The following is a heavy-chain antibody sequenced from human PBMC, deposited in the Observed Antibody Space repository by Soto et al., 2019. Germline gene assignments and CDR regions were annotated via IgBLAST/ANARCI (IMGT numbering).Heavy chain of an antibody. CDR3: ARPRGTGSSGFDI. Sequence: EVQLVESGGDLVQSGGSLRLSCAASGFTFRNYWMHWVRQSPGEGLVGVSRINTDGSRTDYADSVKGRFTISRDNAKNTLYLQMNSLRAEDTAVYYCARPRGTGSSGFDIWGQGTMVTVSS. V-gene: IGHV3-74*01. CDR2: INTDGSRT. D-gene: IGHD1-1*01. CDR1: GFTFRNYW. J-gene: IGHJ3*02.